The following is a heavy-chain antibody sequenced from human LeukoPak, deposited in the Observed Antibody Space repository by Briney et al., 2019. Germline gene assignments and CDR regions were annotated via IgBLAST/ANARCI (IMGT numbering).Heavy chain of an antibody. CDR2: ISSSGCTI. J-gene: IGHJ4*02. Sequence: GGSLRLSCAASGFTFSDYYMSWIRQAPGKGLEWVSYISSSGCTIYYADSVKGRFTISRDNAKNSLYLQMNSLRAEDTAVYYCARESNVVVIAYPPFDYWGQGTLVTVSS. V-gene: IGHV3-11*04. CDR3: ARESNVVVIAYPPFDY. CDR1: GFTFSDYY. D-gene: IGHD2-21*01.